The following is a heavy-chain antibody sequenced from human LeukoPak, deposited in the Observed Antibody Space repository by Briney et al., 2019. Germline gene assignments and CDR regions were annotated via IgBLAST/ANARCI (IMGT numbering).Heavy chain of an antibody. Sequence: SETLSHTCTVSGGSIIGYYWSWIRQPAGKGLEWIGRIHGTGGTDYNPSLKSRVTMSVDTSKNQFSLKLTSVTAADTAVYYCAKDGSSWPFFDSWGQGTLVTVSS. CDR3: AKDGSSWPFFDS. CDR1: GGSIIGYY. D-gene: IGHD6-13*01. J-gene: IGHJ4*02. V-gene: IGHV4-4*07. CDR2: IHGTGGT.